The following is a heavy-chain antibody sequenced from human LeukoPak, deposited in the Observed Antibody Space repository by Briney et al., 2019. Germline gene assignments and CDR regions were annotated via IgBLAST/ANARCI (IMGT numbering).Heavy chain of an antibody. V-gene: IGHV3-7*03. CDR2: IKQDGSEK. CDR3: ATSYDMGWLIGY. CDR1: GFTFGDTW. Sequence: GGSLRLSCAASGFTFGDTWMNWVRQVPGQGLEWVANIKQDGSEKFYVASVKGRFTVSRDNGKSSLYLQMNSLRAEDTALYYCATSYDMGWLIGYWGQGTLVTVSS. D-gene: IGHD3/OR15-3a*01. J-gene: IGHJ4*02.